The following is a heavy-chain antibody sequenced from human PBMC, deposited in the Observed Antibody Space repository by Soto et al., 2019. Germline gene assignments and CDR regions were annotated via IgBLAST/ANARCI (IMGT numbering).Heavy chain of an antibody. J-gene: IGHJ4*02. CDR2: ISYDGSNK. CDR1: GFTFSSYG. D-gene: IGHD1-7*01. V-gene: IGHV3-30*18. CDR3: AKVAAWELRGYFDY. Sequence: GGSLRLSCAASGFTFSSYGMHWVRQAPGKGLEWVAVISYDGSNKYYADSVKGRFTISRDNSKNTLYLQMNSLRAEDTAVYYCAKVAAWELRGYFDYWGQGTLVTVSS.